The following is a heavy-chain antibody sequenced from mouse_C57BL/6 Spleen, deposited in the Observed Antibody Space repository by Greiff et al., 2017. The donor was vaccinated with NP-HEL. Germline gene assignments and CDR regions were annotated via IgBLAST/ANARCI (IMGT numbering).Heavy chain of an antibody. CDR2: IYPGSGST. Sequence: QVQLQQPGAELVKPGASVKMSCKASGYTFTSYWITWVKQRPGQGLEWIGDIYPGSGSTNYHEKFKSKATLTVDTSSSTAYMQLSSLTSEDSAVYCCARRGDGCYGFAYWGQGTRVTVAA. CDR1: GYTFTSYW. J-gene: IGHJ3*01. CDR3: ARRGDGCYGFAY. V-gene: IGHV1-55*01. D-gene: IGHD2-3*01.